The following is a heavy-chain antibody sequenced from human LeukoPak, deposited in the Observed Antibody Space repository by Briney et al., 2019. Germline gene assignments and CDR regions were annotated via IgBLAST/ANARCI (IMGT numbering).Heavy chain of an antibody. J-gene: IGHJ6*03. Sequence: SETLSLTCAVYGGSFSGYYWSWIRRPPGKGLEWIGEINHSGSTNYNPSLKSRVTISVDTSKNQFSLKLSSVTAADTAVYYCARGERYDSSGYYYQADYYYYMDVWGKGTTVTVSS. D-gene: IGHD3-22*01. V-gene: IGHV4-34*01. CDR3: ARGERYDSSGYYYQADYYYYMDV. CDR2: INHSGST. CDR1: GGSFSGYY.